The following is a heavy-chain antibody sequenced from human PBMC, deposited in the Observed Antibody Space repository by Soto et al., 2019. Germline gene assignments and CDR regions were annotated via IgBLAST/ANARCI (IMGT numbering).Heavy chain of an antibody. J-gene: IGHJ4*02. CDR2: IMPIFGSA. D-gene: IGHD3-22*01. Sequence: SGKVCCKASGGTFSTSTISWVRQAPGQGLEWMGGIMPIFGSANYAQKFQGRVTVTADEYTRTVYMELSRLRSEDTAVYYCARQFDSDTSGYYYAYWGQGTLVTVSS. CDR3: ARQFDSDTSGYYYAY. V-gene: IGHV1-69*13. CDR1: GGTFSTST.